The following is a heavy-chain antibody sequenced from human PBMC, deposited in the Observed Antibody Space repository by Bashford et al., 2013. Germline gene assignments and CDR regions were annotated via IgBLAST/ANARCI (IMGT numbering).Heavy chain of an antibody. J-gene: IGHJ4*02. Sequence: SVKVSCKASGGTFSSYSISWVRQAPGQGLEWMGGIIPITGTTTYAQNFQGRVTITADKSTSTAYMELSSLRSEDTAVYYCARDANTPYYDTLTGYYKFYFDSWGQGTLVTVSS. D-gene: IGHD3-9*01. CDR1: GGTFSSYS. V-gene: IGHV1-69*06. CDR2: IIPITGTT. CDR3: ARDANTPYYDTLTGYYKFYFDS.